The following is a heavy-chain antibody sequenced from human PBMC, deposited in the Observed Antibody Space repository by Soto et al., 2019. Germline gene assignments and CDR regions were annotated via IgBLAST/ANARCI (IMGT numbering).Heavy chain of an antibody. CDR2: IVVGSGNT. CDR1: GFTFTSSA. D-gene: IGHD2-15*01. V-gene: IGHV1-58*01. CDR3: ARDTVVAAFMGGYYYYGMDV. J-gene: IGHJ6*02. Sequence: SVKVSCKASGFTFTSSAVQWVRQARGQRLERIGWIVVGSGNTNYAQKFQGRVTITADESTSTAYMELSSLRSEDTAVYYCARDTVVAAFMGGYYYYGMDVWGQGTTVTVSS.